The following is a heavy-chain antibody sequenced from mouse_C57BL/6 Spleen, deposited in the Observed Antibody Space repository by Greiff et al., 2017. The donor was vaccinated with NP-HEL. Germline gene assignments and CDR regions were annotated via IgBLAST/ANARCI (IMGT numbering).Heavy chain of an antibody. J-gene: IGHJ3*01. CDR2: IDPEDGET. CDR3: ASSAYYGSSSFAY. CDR1: GFNIKDYY. V-gene: IGHV14-2*01. D-gene: IGHD1-1*01. Sequence: EVQLQQSGAELVKPGASVKLSCTASGFNIKDYYMHWVKQRPEQGLEWIGRIDPEDGETNYAPKFQGKATITADTSSNTAYLQLSSLTSEDTAVYYCASSAYYGSSSFAYWGQGTLVTVSA.